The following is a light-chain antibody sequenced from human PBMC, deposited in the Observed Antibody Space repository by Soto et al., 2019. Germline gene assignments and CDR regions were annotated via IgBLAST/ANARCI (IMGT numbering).Light chain of an antibody. CDR2: DVS. CDR3: NSYTSSRTYV. V-gene: IGLV2-14*01. CDR1: SSDVGGYIY. J-gene: IGLJ1*01. Sequence: QSVLTQPASVSRSPGQSITISCTGTSSDVGGYIYVSWYQQHPGKAPKLMIYDVSNRPSGVSARFSGSKSGNTASLTISGLQAEDEADYYCNSYTSSRTYVFGTGTKLTVL.